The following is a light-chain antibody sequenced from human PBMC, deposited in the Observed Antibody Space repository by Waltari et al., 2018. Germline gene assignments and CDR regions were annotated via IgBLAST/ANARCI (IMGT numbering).Light chain of an antibody. J-gene: IGKJ4*01. CDR2: DVS. V-gene: IGKV3-11*01. CDR1: QSVGRY. CDR3: QQRGNWPLT. Sequence: EIVLTQSPATLSLSPGERATLPCTASQSVGRYLAWYQQNPGQSPRLLIYDVSNRASGIPGRFRGSGSGTDFTLTISSLEPEDFAVYYCQQRGNWPLTFGGGTRVEIK.